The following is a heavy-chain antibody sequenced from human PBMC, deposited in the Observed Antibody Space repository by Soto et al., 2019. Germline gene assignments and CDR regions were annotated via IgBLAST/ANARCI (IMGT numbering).Heavy chain of an antibody. V-gene: IGHV1-3*01. D-gene: IGHD3-3*01. Sequence: ASVKVSCKASGYTFTTYALHWVRQAPGQRLEWMGWVNGGNGNTKYSQTFQGRVTITRDTSATTAYMELSSLTSEDTAVYYCARGPPTVFGVVTRFDPWGQGTLVTVSS. CDR1: GYTFTTYA. CDR3: ARGPPTVFGVVTRFDP. CDR2: VNGGNGNT. J-gene: IGHJ5*02.